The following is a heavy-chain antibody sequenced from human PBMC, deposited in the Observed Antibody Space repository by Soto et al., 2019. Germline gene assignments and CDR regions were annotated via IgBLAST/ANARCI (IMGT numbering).Heavy chain of an antibody. V-gene: IGHV4-4*02. Sequence: QVQLQESGPGLVKPSGTLSLTCAVSGGSISTSNWWIWVRQPPGKGLEWIGEVYHSGSTNYNPSLQGRDAMSVDKSKKQFSLKLNSVTAADTAVYYWARTRTSATRFDYWGQGSLVTVSS. J-gene: IGHJ4*02. CDR2: VYHSGST. CDR1: GGSISTSNW. D-gene: IGHD2-2*01. CDR3: ARTRTSATRFDY.